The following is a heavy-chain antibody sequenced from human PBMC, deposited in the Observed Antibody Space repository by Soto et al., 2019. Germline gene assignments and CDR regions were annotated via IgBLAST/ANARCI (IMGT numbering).Heavy chain of an antibody. J-gene: IGHJ4*02. V-gene: IGHV3-66*01. Sequence: EVQLVESGGGLVQPGGSLRLSCAASGFTVNSNYMSWVRQAPGEGLEWVSVIYSDGSTYYADSVKGRFIISRDNSHNTLYFQMNSLRAEDTAVYYCATLTKYDILSGFYPCWGQGTLVTVSS. D-gene: IGHD3-9*01. CDR1: GFTVNSNY. CDR3: ATLTKYDILSGFYPC. CDR2: IYSDGST.